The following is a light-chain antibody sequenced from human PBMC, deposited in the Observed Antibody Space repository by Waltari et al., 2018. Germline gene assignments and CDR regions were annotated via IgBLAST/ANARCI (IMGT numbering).Light chain of an antibody. CDR3: SSYTTSNYV. CDR2: EVS. Sequence: QSALTQPASVSVSPGQSITISCTGTSSDVGGYNYVSWYQQHPGKAPKLMIYEVSNRPSGVSNRFSGSKSGNTASLTISGLQAEDEADYYCSSYTTSNYVFGTGTKVTVL. J-gene: IGLJ1*01. CDR1: SSDVGGYNY. V-gene: IGLV2-14*01.